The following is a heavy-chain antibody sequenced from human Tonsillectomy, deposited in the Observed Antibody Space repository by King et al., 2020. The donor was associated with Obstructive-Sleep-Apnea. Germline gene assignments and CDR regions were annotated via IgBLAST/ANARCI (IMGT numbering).Heavy chain of an antibody. J-gene: IGHJ4*02. Sequence: VQLVESGGGLVQPGGSLRLSCAASGFTFSNYWRSWVRLAPGKGLEWVANIKQDGSEKYYVDSVKGRFTISRDNAKNSLYMQMNSLRAEDTAVYYCARGIDYGSGSYFLDYWGQGTLSPSPQ. CDR3: ARGIDYGSGSYFLDY. CDR2: IKQDGSEK. CDR1: GFTFSNYW. D-gene: IGHD3-10*01. V-gene: IGHV3-7*04.